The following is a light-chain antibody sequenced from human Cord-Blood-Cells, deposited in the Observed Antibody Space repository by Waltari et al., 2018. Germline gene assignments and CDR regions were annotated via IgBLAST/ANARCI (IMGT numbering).Light chain of an antibody. J-gene: IGLJ2*01. Sequence: QSALTQPASVSGSPGQSITLSCTGTSSAVGRYNLVSWYQQHPGKAPKLMIYEGSKRPSGVSNRFSGSKSGNTASLTISGLQAEDEADYYCCSYAGRDVVFGGGTKLTVL. CDR3: CSYAGRDVV. CDR1: SSAVGRYNL. CDR2: EGS. V-gene: IGLV2-23*01.